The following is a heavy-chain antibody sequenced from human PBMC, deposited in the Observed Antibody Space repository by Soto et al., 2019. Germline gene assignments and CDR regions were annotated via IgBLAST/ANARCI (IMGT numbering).Heavy chain of an antibody. Sequence: SETLSLTCAVSGGSISSGGYSWSWIRQPPGKGLEWIGYIYHSGSTYYNPSLKSRITISRDNSKNTLYLQMNSLRAEDTAVYYCAKDGGLAAAGPGYWGQGTLVTVSS. D-gene: IGHD6-13*01. CDR1: GGSISSGGYS. CDR3: AKDGGLAAAGPGY. CDR2: IYHSGST. J-gene: IGHJ4*02. V-gene: IGHV4-30-2*02.